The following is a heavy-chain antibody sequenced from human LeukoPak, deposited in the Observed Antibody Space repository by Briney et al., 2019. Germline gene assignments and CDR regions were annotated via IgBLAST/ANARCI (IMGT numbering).Heavy chain of an antibody. J-gene: IGHJ4*02. CDR2: IYSGGST. D-gene: IGHD3-22*01. V-gene: IGHV3-53*01. Sequence: PGGSLRLSCAASGFTVSSNYMSWVHQAPGKGLEWVSVIYSGGSTYYADSVKGRFTISRDNSKNTLYLQMNSLRAEDTAVYYCASLGDYYDSSGYYYWGQGTLVTVSS. CDR3: ASLGDYYDSSGYYY. CDR1: GFTVSSNY.